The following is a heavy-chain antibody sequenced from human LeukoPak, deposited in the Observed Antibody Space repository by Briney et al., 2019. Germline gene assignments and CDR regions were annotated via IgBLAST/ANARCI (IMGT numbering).Heavy chain of an antibody. CDR1: GYTFTGYY. V-gene: IGHV1-2*04. CDR2: INPNSGGT. CDR3: ARVNYYDSYFDY. D-gene: IGHD3-22*01. J-gene: IGHJ4*02. Sequence: SVKVSCKASGYTFTGYYMHWVRQAPGQGLEWMGWINPNSGGTNYAQKFQGWATMTRDTSISTAYMELSRLRSDDTAVYYCARVNYYDSYFDYWGQGTLVTVSS.